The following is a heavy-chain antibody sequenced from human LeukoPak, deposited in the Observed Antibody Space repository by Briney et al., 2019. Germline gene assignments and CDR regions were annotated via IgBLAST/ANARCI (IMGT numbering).Heavy chain of an antibody. CDR1: GGSISSYY. CDR3: ARAGDYGGNYYYYYMDV. Sequence: SETLSLTCTVSGGSISSYYWSWIRQPPGKGLEWIGYIYYSGSTNYNPSLESRVTISVDTSKNQFSLKLSSVTAADTAVYYCARAGDYGGNYYYYYMDVWGKGTTVTVSS. V-gene: IGHV4-59*01. D-gene: IGHD4-23*01. J-gene: IGHJ6*03. CDR2: IYYSGST.